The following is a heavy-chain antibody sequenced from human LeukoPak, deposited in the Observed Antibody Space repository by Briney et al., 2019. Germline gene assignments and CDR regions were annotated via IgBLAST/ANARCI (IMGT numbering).Heavy chain of an antibody. CDR2: IIPIFGTA. D-gene: IGHD2-15*01. Sequence: ASVKVSCKASGGTFSSYAISWVRQAPGQGLEWMGGIIPIFGTANYAQKFQGRVTITADESTSTAYMELSSLRSEDTAVYYCAREELYCSGGSCYSVFPDYWGQGTLVTVSS. V-gene: IGHV1-69*13. CDR3: AREELYCSGGSCYSVFPDY. CDR1: GGTFSSYA. J-gene: IGHJ4*02.